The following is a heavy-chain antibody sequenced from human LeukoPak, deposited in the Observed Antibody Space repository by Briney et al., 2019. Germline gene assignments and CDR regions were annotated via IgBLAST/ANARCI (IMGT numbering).Heavy chain of an antibody. CDR2: INEDGSAK. V-gene: IGHV3-7*01. CDR3: TRISIKEPEDS. CDR1: GFTFASSW. Sequence: GGSLRLSCAASGFTFASSWMNRIRQAPGKGLEWVANINEDGSAKYYVDSVKGRFTISRDDTKNSVFLQMNSLRDEDTAVYYCTRISIKEPEDSWGQGTLVTVSS. D-gene: IGHD1-14*01. J-gene: IGHJ4*02.